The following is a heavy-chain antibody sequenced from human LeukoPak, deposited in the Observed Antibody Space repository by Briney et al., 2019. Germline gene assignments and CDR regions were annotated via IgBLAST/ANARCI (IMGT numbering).Heavy chain of an antibody. V-gene: IGHV4-59*01. D-gene: IGHD2-2*01. CDR2: IYYSGIP. J-gene: IGHJ4*02. CDR1: GGSISSYY. Sequence: PSETLSLTCTVSGGSISSYYWSWIRQPPGKGLEWIGYIYYSGIPNYNPSLKSRVTISVDTSKNQFSLKLSSVTAADTAVYYCATVRPVHRYCSSTSCPGYYFDYWGQGTLVTVSS. CDR3: ATVRPVHRYCSSTSCPGYYFDY.